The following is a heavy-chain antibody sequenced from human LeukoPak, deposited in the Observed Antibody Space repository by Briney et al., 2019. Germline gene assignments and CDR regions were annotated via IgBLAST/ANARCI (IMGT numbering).Heavy chain of an antibody. CDR3: GRGDYGDKFADGFDF. CDR2: VNDSGGT. Sequence: SETLSLTCAVYVGSFSGYYWSWIRQPPGKGLEWIGEVNDSGGTNYNPSLKSRVTISVDTSKNQFSLKLSSVTAADTAVYYWGRGDYGDKFADGFDFGGKGKMVPVFS. V-gene: IGHV4-34*01. CDR1: VGSFSGYY. D-gene: IGHD4-17*01. J-gene: IGHJ3*01.